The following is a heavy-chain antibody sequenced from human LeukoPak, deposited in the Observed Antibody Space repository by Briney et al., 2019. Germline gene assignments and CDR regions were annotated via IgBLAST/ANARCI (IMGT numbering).Heavy chain of an antibody. Sequence: PGGSLRLSCAASGFTFSDYYMSWIRQAPGKGLEWVSYISSSGSTIYYADSVKGRFTISRDNAKNTLYLQMNSLRAADTAVYYCARLGIAVAGRGSYYYYYYMDVWGKGTTVTISS. J-gene: IGHJ6*03. CDR2: ISSSGSTI. CDR3: ARLGIAVAGRGSYYYYYYMDV. CDR1: GFTFSDYY. V-gene: IGHV3-11*04. D-gene: IGHD6-19*01.